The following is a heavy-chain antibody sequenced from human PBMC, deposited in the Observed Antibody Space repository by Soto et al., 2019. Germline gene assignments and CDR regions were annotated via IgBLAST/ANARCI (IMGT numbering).Heavy chain of an antibody. Sequence: QVQLQQWGAGLLKPSETLSLTCAVYGGFVSSGTYYWSWIRQPPGKGLEWIGEMSHRGGTHFNPSLKSAVTISVDTSRAQFALKMSSVTAADTALYYCARVERGTATTVVDAFDIWGPGTMVTVSS. J-gene: IGHJ3*02. V-gene: IGHV4-34*01. D-gene: IGHD2-21*02. CDR3: ARVERGTATTVVDAFDI. CDR2: MSHRGGT. CDR1: GGFVSSGTYY.